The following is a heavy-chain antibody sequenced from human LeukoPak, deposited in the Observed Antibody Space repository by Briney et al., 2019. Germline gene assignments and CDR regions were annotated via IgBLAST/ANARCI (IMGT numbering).Heavy chain of an antibody. CDR2: INPSGGST. Sequence: ASVKVSCKASGYTFTSYYMHWVRRAPGQGLEWMGIINPSGGSTSYAQKFQGRVTITADESTSTAYMELSSLRSEDTAVYYCARGRVTIFGVAQRTMNYYGMDVWGQGTTVTVSS. D-gene: IGHD3-3*01. J-gene: IGHJ6*02. V-gene: IGHV1-46*01. CDR3: ARGRVTIFGVAQRTMNYYGMDV. CDR1: GYTFTSYY.